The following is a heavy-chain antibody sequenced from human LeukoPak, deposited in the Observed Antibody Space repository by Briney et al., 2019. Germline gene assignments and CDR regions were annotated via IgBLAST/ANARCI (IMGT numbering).Heavy chain of an antibody. D-gene: IGHD1-26*01. CDR3: ARGGRRRYYYYYMDV. Sequence: SETLSLTCAVYGGSFSGYYWSWIRQPPGKGLEWNGEINHSGSTNYNPSLKSRVTISVDTSKNQFSLKLSSVTAADTAVYYCARGGRRRYYYYYMDVWGKGTTVTVSS. J-gene: IGHJ6*03. V-gene: IGHV4-34*01. CDR2: INHSGST. CDR1: GGSFSGYY.